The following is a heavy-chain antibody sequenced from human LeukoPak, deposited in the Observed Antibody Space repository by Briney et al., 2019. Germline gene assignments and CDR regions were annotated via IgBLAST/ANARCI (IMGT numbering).Heavy chain of an antibody. V-gene: IGHV3-33*01. D-gene: IGHD6-13*01. Sequence: PGGSLRLSCAASGFTFSSYGMRWVRQAPGKGLEWVAVIWYDGSNKYYADSVKGRFTISRDNSKNTLYLQMNSLRAEDTAVYYCAREDYSSSWYDAFDIWGQGTMVTVSS. CDR2: IWYDGSNK. CDR3: AREDYSSSWYDAFDI. J-gene: IGHJ3*02. CDR1: GFTFSSYG.